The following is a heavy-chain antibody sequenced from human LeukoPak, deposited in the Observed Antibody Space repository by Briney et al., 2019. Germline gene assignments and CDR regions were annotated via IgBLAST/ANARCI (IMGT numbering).Heavy chain of an antibody. Sequence: SETLSLTCTVSGGSISRYYWSWIRQPPGKGLEWIGYIYYSGSTNYNPSLKSRVTISVDTSKNQFSLKLSSVTAADTAVYYCARVGGMVRGVIITYYFDYWGQGTLVTVSS. CDR3: ARVGGMVRGVIITYYFDY. J-gene: IGHJ4*02. CDR2: IYYSGST. V-gene: IGHV4-59*08. CDR1: GGSISRYY. D-gene: IGHD3-10*01.